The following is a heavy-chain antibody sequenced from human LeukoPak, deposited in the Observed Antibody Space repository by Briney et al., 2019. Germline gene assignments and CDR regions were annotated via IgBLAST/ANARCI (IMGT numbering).Heavy chain of an antibody. CDR2: ISPDGSSS. CDR3: LSTVTTTWAYDI. J-gene: IGHJ3*02. V-gene: IGHV3-74*01. Sequence: PGGSLRLSCAASGFTFSSNWMHWVRQAPGKGLVWVSRISPDGSSSFYADSVKGRFTISRDNAKSTLYLQMNSLRGEDTAVYYCLSTVTTTWAYDIWGQGTMVTVSS. D-gene: IGHD4-17*01. CDR1: GFTFSSNW.